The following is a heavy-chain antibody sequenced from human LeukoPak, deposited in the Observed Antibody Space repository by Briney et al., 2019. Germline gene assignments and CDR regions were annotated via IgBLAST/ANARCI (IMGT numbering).Heavy chain of an antibody. J-gene: IGHJ6*02. CDR2: INPNSGGT. D-gene: IGHD3-3*01. CDR3: AREMRFLEWLFGYGMDV. CDR1: GYTSTGYY. V-gene: IGHV1-2*02. Sequence: GASVKVSCKASGYTSTGYYMHWVRQAPGQGLEWMGWINPNSGGTNYAQKFQGRVTMTRDTSISTAYMELSRLRSDDTAVYYCAREMRFLEWLFGYGMDVWGQGTTVTVSS.